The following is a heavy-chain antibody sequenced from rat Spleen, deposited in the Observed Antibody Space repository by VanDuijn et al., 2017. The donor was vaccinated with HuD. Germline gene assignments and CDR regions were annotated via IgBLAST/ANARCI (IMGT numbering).Heavy chain of an antibody. Sequence: EVQLVESGGGLVQPGRSMKLSCAASGLSFSNYDMAWVRQAPTKGLEWVASISTGGGNTYYRDSVKGRFTASRDDAKNTQFLQMDSLRSEDTATYYCARRARYFDYWGQGVMVTVSS. J-gene: IGHJ2*01. V-gene: IGHV5S13*01. CDR3: ARRARYFDY. CDR2: ISTGGGNT. CDR1: GLSFSNYD.